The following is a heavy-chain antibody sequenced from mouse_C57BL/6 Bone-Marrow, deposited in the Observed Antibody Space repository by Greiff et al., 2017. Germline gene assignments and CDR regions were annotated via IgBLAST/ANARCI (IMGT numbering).Heavy chain of an antibody. CDR3: ARLRFDGYPFAY. CDR1: GYTFTSYW. CDR2: IDPSDSYT. Sequence: VQLQQPGAELVKPGASVKLSCKASGYTFTSYWMQWVKQRPGQGLEWIGEIDPSDSYTNYNHKFKGQATLTVDTSSSTAYMQLSSLTSEDSAVYYWARLRFDGYPFAYWGQGTLVTVSA. V-gene: IGHV1-50*01. J-gene: IGHJ3*01. D-gene: IGHD2-3*01.